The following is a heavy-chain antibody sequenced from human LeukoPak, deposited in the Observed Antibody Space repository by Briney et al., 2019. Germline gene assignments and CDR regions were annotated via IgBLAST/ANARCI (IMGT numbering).Heavy chain of an antibody. CDR1: GGPNSSYY. D-gene: IGHD5-18*01. V-gene: IGHV4-59*08. CDR2: FQNSGST. CDR3: ARMLDTAMVY. J-gene: IGHJ4*02. Sequence: SSETLSLTCTVSGGPNSSYYWIWMRQPPGKALEGIAYFQNSGSTNHTHSLKSRVTISVDTSKHQFSLKLSSVPPAHTAVYYCARMLDTAMVYWGQGNLVTVSS.